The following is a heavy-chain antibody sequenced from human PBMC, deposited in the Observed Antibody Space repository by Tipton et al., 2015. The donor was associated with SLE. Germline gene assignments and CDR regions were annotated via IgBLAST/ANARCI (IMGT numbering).Heavy chain of an antibody. V-gene: IGHV4-31*03. Sequence: TLSLTCSVSGASISSDFDFWSWVRHHPERGLEWIGYIYHSGDIYYNPSLKSRIVMSVDTSKNQFSLNLASVTAADTAVYYCARFRPTWGEATPHYFDFWGRGTPVVVSS. CDR1: GASISSDFDF. CDR2: IYHSGDI. D-gene: IGHD7-27*01. J-gene: IGHJ4*02. CDR3: ARFRPTWGEATPHYFDF.